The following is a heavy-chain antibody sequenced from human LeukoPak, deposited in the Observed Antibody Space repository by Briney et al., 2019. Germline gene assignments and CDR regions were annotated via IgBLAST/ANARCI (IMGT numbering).Heavy chain of an antibody. CDR1: GFTFSNHA. J-gene: IGHJ4*02. V-gene: IGHV3-23*01. D-gene: IGHD2-15*01. CDR2: IRGSGRTT. Sequence: RSGGSLRLSCAASGFTFSNHAMSWVRQAPGKGLQWVSVIRGSGRTTEYADSVKGRFTISRDNSKNTLSLQMNSLRVEDTAIYYCAKNVVVKRYFDYWGQGTLITVSS. CDR3: AKNVVVKRYFDY.